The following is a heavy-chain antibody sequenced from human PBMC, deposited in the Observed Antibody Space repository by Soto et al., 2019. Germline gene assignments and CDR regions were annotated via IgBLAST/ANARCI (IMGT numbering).Heavy chain of an antibody. CDR1: GGSISSSSYY. D-gene: IGHD2-21*02. V-gene: IGHV4-39*01. Sequence: CTVSGGSISSSSYYWGWIRQPPGKGLEWIGSIYYSGSTYYNPSLKSRVTISVDTSKNQFSLKLSSVTAADTAVYYCARPRTLAYCGGDCYSGYYFDYWGQGTLVTVSS. CDR2: IYYSGST. CDR3: ARPRTLAYCGGDCYSGYYFDY. J-gene: IGHJ4*02.